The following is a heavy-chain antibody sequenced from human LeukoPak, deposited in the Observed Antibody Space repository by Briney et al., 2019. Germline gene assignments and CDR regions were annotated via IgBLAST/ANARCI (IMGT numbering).Heavy chain of an antibody. D-gene: IGHD5-18*01. J-gene: IGHJ4*02. Sequence: PGRSLRLSCAASGFTFSSYGFHWVRQAPGKGLEWVAVIWSDGSDKYYSDSVRGRFTISRDNSDNTLYLQMNSLRAEDTAVYFCARTLGGYNYGPYDSWGQGTLVSASS. CDR3: ARTLGGYNYGPYDS. V-gene: IGHV3-33*01. CDR1: GFTFSSYG. CDR2: IWSDGSDK.